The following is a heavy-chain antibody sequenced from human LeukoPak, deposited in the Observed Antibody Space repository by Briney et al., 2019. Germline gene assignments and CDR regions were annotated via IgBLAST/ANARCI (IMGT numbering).Heavy chain of an antibody. CDR3: ARDLYYYDSSGHYLFDY. CDR1: GFTVSSNY. D-gene: IGHD3-22*01. V-gene: IGHV3-48*04. J-gene: IGHJ4*02. CDR2: ISGRSSLI. Sequence: GGSLRLSCAASGFTVSSNYMSWVRQAPGKGLKWVSYISGRSSLIYYADYVKGRFTISRDNATTSMYLQMNSLRAEDTAVYYCARDLYYYDSSGHYLFDYWGQGTLVTVSS.